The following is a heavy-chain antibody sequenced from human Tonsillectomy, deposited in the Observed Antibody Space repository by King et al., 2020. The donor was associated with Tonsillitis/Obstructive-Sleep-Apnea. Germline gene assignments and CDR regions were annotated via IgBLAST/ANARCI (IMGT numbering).Heavy chain of an antibody. CDR3: ARELVVPAVRGDGFDI. CDR2: INHSGST. D-gene: IGHD2-2*01. CDR1: GGSFSGYY. Sequence: VQLPQWGAGLLKPSETLSLTCAVYGGSFSGYYWSWIRQPPGKGLEWIGEINHSGSTNYNPSLKSRVTISLDTSKNQFSLKLSSVTAADTAVYYCARELVVPAVRGDGFDIWGQGTMVTVSS. J-gene: IGHJ3*02. V-gene: IGHV4-34*01.